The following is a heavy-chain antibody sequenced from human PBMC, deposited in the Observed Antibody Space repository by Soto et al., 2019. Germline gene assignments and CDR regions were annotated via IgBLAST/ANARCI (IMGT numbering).Heavy chain of an antibody. CDR3: AREGRGDSSGYQS. V-gene: IGHV4-30-4*02. D-gene: IGHD3-22*01. J-gene: IGHJ5*02. CDR2: INYSGRT. Sequence: SETLSLTCSVSSGSISSSDYYWSLVRQPPGKGLEWIGYINYSGRTYYKPSLKSRVSISVDTSKNQFSLKLSSVTAADTAVYYCAREGRGDSSGYQSWGQGTLVTVSS. CDR1: SGSISSSDYY.